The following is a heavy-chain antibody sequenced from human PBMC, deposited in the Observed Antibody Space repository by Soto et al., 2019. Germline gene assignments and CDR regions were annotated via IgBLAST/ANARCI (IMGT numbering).Heavy chain of an antibody. D-gene: IGHD3-16*02. V-gene: IGHV1-46*01. Sequence: QVQLVQSGAEVMKPGASVKVSCKASGFTSTRYSVHWVRQAPGQGPEWMGRINPNNGGTNYAQEFQGSVTMTRDTSTTTVYMHLSSLRFEDTAVYYCASRVKADFDVWGQGTTVTVS. CDR1: GFTSTRYS. CDR2: INPNNGGT. CDR3: ASRVKADFDV. J-gene: IGHJ6*02.